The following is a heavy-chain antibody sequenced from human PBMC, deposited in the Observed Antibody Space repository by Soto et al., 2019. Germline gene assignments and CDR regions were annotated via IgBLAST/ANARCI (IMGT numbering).Heavy chain of an antibody. J-gene: IGHJ4*02. CDR1: GYTLSSYH. V-gene: IGHV1-18*01. CDR2: ISAYNGNT. Sequence: QVHLVQSGAEVKRPWASVQVSCKASGYTLSSYHINLVRQAPGQVLEWMGWISAYNGNTNYAQKLQGRVTMTTDTSTSTAYLELRSLRSDDTAFYYCERAGAPNDYWGQGTLVTVSS. CDR3: ERAGAPNDY.